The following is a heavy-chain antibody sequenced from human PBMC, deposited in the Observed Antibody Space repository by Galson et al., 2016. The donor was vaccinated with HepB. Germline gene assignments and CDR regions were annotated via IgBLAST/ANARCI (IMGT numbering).Heavy chain of an antibody. Sequence: SLRLSCAASGFTFSDYYMSWIRQAPGKGLEWVSYISVTSTYTNYADSVKGRFTVSRDNAKNSLYLQMNTLRAEDTAIYYCARDRGSYCGGDCSDYCFDYWGQGTLVTVSS. J-gene: IGHJ4*02. CDR1: GFTFSDYY. CDR3: ARDRGSYCGGDCSDYCFDY. CDR2: ISVTSTYT. D-gene: IGHD2-21*02. V-gene: IGHV3-11*06.